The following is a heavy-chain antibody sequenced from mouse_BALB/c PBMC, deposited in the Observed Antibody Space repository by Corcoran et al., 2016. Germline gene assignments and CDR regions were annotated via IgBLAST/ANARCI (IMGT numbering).Heavy chain of an antibody. J-gene: IGHJ4*01. Sequence: QIQVVQYGPELKKPGETVKISCKASGYTFTNYGMNWVKQAPGKGLKWMGWINTYTGEPTYADDFKGRFAFSLETSASTAYLQINNLKNEDTATYFCARSAGSSYGYAMDYWGQGTSVTVSS. CDR2: INTYTGEP. D-gene: IGHD1-1*01. CDR3: ARSAGSSYGYAMDY. CDR1: GYTFTNYG. V-gene: IGHV9-3-1*01.